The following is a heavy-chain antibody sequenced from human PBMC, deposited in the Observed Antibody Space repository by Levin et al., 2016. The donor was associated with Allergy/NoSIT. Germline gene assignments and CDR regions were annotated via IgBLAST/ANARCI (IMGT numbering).Heavy chain of an antibody. CDR3: ARDSWFGELAVDY. D-gene: IGHD3-10*01. J-gene: IGHJ4*02. Sequence: WVRQAPGQGLEWMGWINPNSGGTNYAQKFQGRVTMTRDTSISTAYMELSRLRSDDTAVYYCARDSWFGELAVDYWGQGTLVTVSS. V-gene: IGHV1-2*02. CDR2: INPNSGGT.